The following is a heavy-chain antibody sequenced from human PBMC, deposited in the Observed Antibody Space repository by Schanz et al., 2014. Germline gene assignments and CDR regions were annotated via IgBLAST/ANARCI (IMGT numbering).Heavy chain of an antibody. V-gene: IGHV4-59*08. J-gene: IGHJ4*02. CDR2: IYHSGSP. D-gene: IGHD1-26*01. CDR1: GASISFYD. CDR3: ARQGDVYRLDY. Sequence: QVQLQESGPGLVKPSETLSLTCTVSGASISFYDWNWIRQSPGKGLEWIGYIYHSGSPIYNPSLQGRVTISIEPPNNHFPLKMDSVTAADTAMYFCARQGDVYRLDYWGQGTLVTVTS.